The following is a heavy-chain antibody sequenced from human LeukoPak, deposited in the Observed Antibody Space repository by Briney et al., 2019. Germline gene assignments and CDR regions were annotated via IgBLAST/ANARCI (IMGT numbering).Heavy chain of an antibody. J-gene: IGHJ4*02. Sequence: GGSLRLSCAASGFTFSSYAMHWVRQAPGKGLEWVAVISYDGSNKYYADSVKGRFTTSRDNAKNSLYLQMDSLRAEDTAVYYCTRDPGDYWGQGALVTVSS. D-gene: IGHD3-10*01. CDR2: ISYDGSNK. CDR1: GFTFSSYA. V-gene: IGHV3-30-3*01. CDR3: TRDPGDY.